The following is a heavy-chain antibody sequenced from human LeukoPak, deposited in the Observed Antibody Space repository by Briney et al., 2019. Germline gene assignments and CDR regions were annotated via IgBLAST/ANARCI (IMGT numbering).Heavy chain of an antibody. J-gene: IGHJ4*02. Sequence: GGSLRLSCAASGFTFSSYAMSWVRQAPGKGLEWVSAISGSGGSTYYADSVKGRFTISRDNAKNSLYLQMNSLRAEDTALYYCAKAYYYDSSGYYYYYFDYWGQGTLVTVSS. V-gene: IGHV3-23*01. CDR1: GFTFSSYA. CDR3: AKAYYYDSSGYYYYYFDY. CDR2: ISGSGGST. D-gene: IGHD3-22*01.